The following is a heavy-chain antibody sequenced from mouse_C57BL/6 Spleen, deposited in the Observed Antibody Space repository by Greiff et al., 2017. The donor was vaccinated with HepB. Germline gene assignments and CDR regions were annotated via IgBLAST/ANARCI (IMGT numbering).Heavy chain of an antibody. D-gene: IGHD6-2*01. V-gene: IGHV1-64*01. CDR3: ARLQGLYYFDY. J-gene: IGHJ2*01. CDR1: GYTFTSYW. CDR2: IHPNSGST. Sequence: QVQLQQPGAELVKPGASVQLSCKASGYTFTSYWMHWVKQRPGQGLEWIGMIHPNSGSTNYNEKFKSKATLTVDKSSSTAYMQLSSLTSEDSAVYYCARLQGLYYFDYWGQGTTRTVSS.